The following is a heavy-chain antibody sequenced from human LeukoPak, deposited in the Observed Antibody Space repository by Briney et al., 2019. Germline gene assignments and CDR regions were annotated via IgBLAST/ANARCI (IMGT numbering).Heavy chain of an antibody. D-gene: IGHD2-2*01. CDR1: AYTFTDYY. Sequence: ASVKVSCKASAYTFTDYYIHWVRQAPGQGLEWMGWINPDNGDTDYAQKFQGRVTMTRDTSITTAYMELSSLRSEDTAVYYCARSPALTIHDYWGQGTLVTVSS. V-gene: IGHV1-2*02. J-gene: IGHJ4*02. CDR3: ARSPALTIHDY. CDR2: INPDNGDT.